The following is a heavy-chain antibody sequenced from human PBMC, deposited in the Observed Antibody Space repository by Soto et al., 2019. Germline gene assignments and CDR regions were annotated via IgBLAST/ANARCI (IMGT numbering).Heavy chain of an antibody. CDR2: IYHSGKT. V-gene: IGHV4-39*01. CDR1: GASITSTTYF. J-gene: IGHJ4*02. CDR3: AKNLPRTGRFDY. Sequence: PSETLSLTCTLSGASITSTTYFWAWIRKPPGKGLEWVGSIYHSGKTHYNPSLKSRVTISVDRSKNQFPLQMSSVTAADTAVYYCAKNLPRTGRFDYWGQGSLVTVSS.